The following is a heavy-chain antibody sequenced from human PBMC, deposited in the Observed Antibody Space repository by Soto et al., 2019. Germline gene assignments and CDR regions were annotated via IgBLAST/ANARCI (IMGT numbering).Heavy chain of an antibody. CDR2: IYHSGST. V-gene: IGHV4-4*02. CDR1: GGSISSSNW. Sequence: SETLSLTCAVSGGSISSSNWWSWVRQPPGKGLEWIGEIYHSGSTNYNPSLKSRVTISVDKSKDQFSLKLSSVTAADTAVYYCARDRGPEDIVLVSAAMTQRYYYYGMDVWGQGTTVTVSS. CDR3: ARDRGPEDIVLVSAAMTQRYYYYGMDV. J-gene: IGHJ6*02. D-gene: IGHD2-2*01.